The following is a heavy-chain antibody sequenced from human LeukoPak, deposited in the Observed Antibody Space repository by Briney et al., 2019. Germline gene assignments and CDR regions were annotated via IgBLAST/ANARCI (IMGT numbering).Heavy chain of an antibody. V-gene: IGHV4-4*09. D-gene: IGHD6-13*01. CDR1: GGSISSYY. CDR2: IYTSGST. Sequence: SETLSLTCTVSGGSISSYYWSWIRQPPGKGLEWIGYIYTSGSTNYNPSLKSRVTISVDTSKNQFSLKLSSGTAADTAVYYCARTIGYSSSWDYYFDYWGQGTLVTVSS. CDR3: ARTIGYSSSWDYYFDY. J-gene: IGHJ4*02.